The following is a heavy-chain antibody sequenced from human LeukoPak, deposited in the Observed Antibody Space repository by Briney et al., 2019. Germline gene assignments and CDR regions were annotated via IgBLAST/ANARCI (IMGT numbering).Heavy chain of an antibody. CDR2: INGGNGNT. CDR1: GYTLTTYA. CDR3: ARDGDSGWGYFDY. J-gene: IGHJ4*02. V-gene: IGHV1-3*03. D-gene: IGHD6-19*01. Sequence: VAPVKVSCKASGYTLTTYAMHWVRQAPGQRLEWMGWINGGNGNTKYSQEFQDRVTFTRDTSASTVYMELSSLRYEDMAVYYCARDGDSGWGYFDYWGQGTLVTVSS.